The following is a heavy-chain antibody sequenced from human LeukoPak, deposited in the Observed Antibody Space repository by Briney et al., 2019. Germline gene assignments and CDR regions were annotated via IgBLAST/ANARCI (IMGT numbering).Heavy chain of an antibody. CDR2: INHSAST. CDR1: GGSFSGYY. D-gene: IGHD3/OR15-3a*01. CDR3: ARGWTYYYSYMDV. Sequence: ETLSLTCAVYGGSFSGYYGRWIRQPPGKGLEWLGEINHSASTTHNPSLESRVTISVDTSKNQFSLKLSSVPAADTAVYYCARGWTYYYSYMDVWGKATTVTVSS. V-gene: IGHV4-34*01. J-gene: IGHJ6*03.